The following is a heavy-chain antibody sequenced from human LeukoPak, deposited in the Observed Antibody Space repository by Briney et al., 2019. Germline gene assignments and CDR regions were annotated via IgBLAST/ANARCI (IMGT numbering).Heavy chain of an antibody. CDR3: ARDLTIYDYVWGSYRDDAFDI. D-gene: IGHD3-16*02. CDR2: ISSSSSYI. J-gene: IGHJ3*02. Sequence: GGSLRLSCAASGFTFSSYSMNWVRQAPGKGLEWVSSISSSSSYIYYADSVKGRFTISRDNAKNSLYLQMNSLRAEDTDVYYCARDLTIYDYVWGSYRDDAFDIWGQGTMVTVSS. V-gene: IGHV3-21*01. CDR1: GFTFSSYS.